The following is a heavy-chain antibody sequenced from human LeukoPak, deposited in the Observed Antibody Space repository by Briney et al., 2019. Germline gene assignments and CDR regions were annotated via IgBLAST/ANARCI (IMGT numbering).Heavy chain of an antibody. V-gene: IGHV4-39*01. CDR1: GGSISSICYY. Sequence: SETLSLTCTVSGGSISSICYYLGWIRQPPGKGLEWIGTMYYSGSTYYNPSLKSRVTISVDTTKNQFSLRLSSVTAADTAVYYCARHELRWSPDHPWGQGTLVTVSS. J-gene: IGHJ5*02. CDR3: ARHELRWSPDHP. D-gene: IGHD3-16*01. CDR2: MYYSGST.